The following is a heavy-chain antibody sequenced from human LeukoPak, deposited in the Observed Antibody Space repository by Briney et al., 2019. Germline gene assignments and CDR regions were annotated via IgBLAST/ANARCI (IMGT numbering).Heavy chain of an antibody. CDR2: FIPIFGTA. CDR1: GGTFSSYA. Sequence: GASVKVSCKASGGTFSSYAISWVRQAPGQGLEWMGRFIPIFGTANYAQKFQGRVTITTDESTSTAYMELSSLRSEDTAVYYCARAPYSGSYHEAFDIWGQGTMVTVSS. CDR3: ARAPYSGSYHEAFDI. J-gene: IGHJ3*02. D-gene: IGHD1-26*01. V-gene: IGHV1-69*05.